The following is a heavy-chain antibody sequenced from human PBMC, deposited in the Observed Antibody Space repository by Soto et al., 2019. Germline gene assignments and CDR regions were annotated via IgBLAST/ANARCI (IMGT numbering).Heavy chain of an antibody. J-gene: IGHJ4*02. V-gene: IGHV4-34*01. Sequence: SETLSLTCAVYGGSFSGYYWSWIRQPPGKGLEWIGEINHSGSTNYNPSLKSRVTISVDTSKNQFSLKLSSVTAADTAVYYCARHVAYCTNGVCYTRYFDYWGQGALVTVSS. CDR1: GGSFSGYY. D-gene: IGHD2-8*01. CDR3: ARHVAYCTNGVCYTRYFDY. CDR2: INHSGST.